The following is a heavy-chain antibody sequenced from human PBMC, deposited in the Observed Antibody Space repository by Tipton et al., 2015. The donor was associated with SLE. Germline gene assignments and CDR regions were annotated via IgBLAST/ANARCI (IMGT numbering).Heavy chain of an antibody. D-gene: IGHD5/OR15-5a*01. Sequence: TLSLTCTVSGGSISTTIHYCDWIRQPPGKGLAWIGSFLYSGSTYYNPSLKSRVTISVDTSKSQFSLKLNSVTAADTAVYYCARRVVGGHARVDYWGQGVLVTVSS. CDR2: FLYSGST. V-gene: IGHV4-39*07. CDR3: ARRVVGGHARVDY. CDR1: GGSISTTIHY. J-gene: IGHJ4*02.